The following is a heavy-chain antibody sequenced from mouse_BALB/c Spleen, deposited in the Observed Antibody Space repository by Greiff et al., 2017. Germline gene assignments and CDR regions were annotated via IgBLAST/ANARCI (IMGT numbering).Heavy chain of an antibody. Sequence: SGAELVRSGASVKMSCKASGYTFTSYNMHWVKQTPGQGLEWIGYIYPGNGGTNYNQKFKGKATLTADTSSSTAYMQISSLTSEDSAVYFCARGGDDYDPFAYWGQGTLVTVSA. CDR3: ARGGDDYDPFAY. D-gene: IGHD2-4*01. V-gene: IGHV1-12*01. J-gene: IGHJ3*01. CDR1: GYTFTSYN. CDR2: IYPGNGGT.